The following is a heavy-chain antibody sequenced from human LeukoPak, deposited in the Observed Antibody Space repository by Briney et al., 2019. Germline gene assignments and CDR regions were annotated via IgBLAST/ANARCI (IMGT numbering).Heavy chain of an antibody. J-gene: IGHJ5*02. V-gene: IGHV4-39*01. D-gene: IGHD4-17*01. Sequence: PSETLSLTCTDSGGSISTSNYYWGWIRQPPGRGLEWIGSMYYSGSTYYNPSLKSRVTISVDTSKNQFSLKLSSVTAADTAVYYCAGLTTVVSWFDPWGQGTLVTVSS. CDR3: AGLTTVVSWFDP. CDR1: GGSISTSNYY. CDR2: MYYSGST.